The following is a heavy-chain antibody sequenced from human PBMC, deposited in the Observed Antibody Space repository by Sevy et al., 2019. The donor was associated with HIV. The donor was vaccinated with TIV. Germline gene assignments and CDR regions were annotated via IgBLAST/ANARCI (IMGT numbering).Heavy chain of an antibody. J-gene: IGHJ4*02. CDR3: GRVQRGGVPDY. Sequence: ASVKVSCTSSGYTFIAHYLHWVRQAPGQGLEWMGWISPDSGDTKYTEKFQGRVTMTRTTSISTACMELSTQRSDDTAGYFCGRVQRGGVPDYWGQGTLVTVSS. D-gene: IGHD3-10*01. CDR2: ISPDSGDT. V-gene: IGHV1-2*02. CDR1: GYTFIAHY.